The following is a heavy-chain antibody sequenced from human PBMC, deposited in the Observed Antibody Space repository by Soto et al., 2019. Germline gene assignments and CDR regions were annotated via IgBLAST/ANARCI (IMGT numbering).Heavy chain of an antibody. D-gene: IGHD2-21*01. Sequence: SLRLSCAASGFPFNRYAMSWVRPAPGKGLEWVSAISGSGGSTYYADSVKGRFTISRDNSKNTLYLQMNSLRAEDTAVYYCAKDEVVINGWGQGTLVTVSA. V-gene: IGHV3-23*01. CDR1: GFPFNRYA. CDR2: ISGSGGST. CDR3: AKDEVVING. J-gene: IGHJ4*02.